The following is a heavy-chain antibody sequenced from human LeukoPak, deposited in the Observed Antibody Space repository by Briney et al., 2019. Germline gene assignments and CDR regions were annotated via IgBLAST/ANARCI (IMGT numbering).Heavy chain of an antibody. Sequence: PSETLSLTCAVSGDSISSSYWWSWVRQPPGKGLEWIGEIYHSGSTNYNPSLESRVTISVDKSKNQFSLKLSSVTAADTAVYYCARGGDYRFDCWGQGTLVTVSS. CDR1: GDSISSSYW. J-gene: IGHJ4*02. CDR3: ARGGDYRFDC. V-gene: IGHV4-4*02. CDR2: IYHSGST. D-gene: IGHD4-17*01.